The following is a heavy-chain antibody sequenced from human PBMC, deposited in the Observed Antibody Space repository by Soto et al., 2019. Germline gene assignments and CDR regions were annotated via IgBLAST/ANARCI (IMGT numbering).Heavy chain of an antibody. Sequence: PGGSLRLSCAASGFTFSSYGMHWVRQAPGKGLEWVAVISYDGSNKYYADSVKGRFTISRDNSKNTLYLQMNSLRAEDTAVYYCAKDWCISTSCYGGENYYYYGMDVWGQGTTVTVSS. D-gene: IGHD2-2*01. V-gene: IGHV3-30*18. CDR1: GFTFSSYG. J-gene: IGHJ6*02. CDR2: ISYDGSNK. CDR3: AKDWCISTSCYGGENYYYYGMDV.